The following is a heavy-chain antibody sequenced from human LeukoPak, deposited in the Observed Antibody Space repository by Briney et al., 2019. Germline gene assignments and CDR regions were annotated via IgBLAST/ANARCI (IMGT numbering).Heavy chain of an antibody. CDR1: GFSFSDHH. Sequence: AGGSLRLSCAASGFSFSDHHVDWVRQAPGKGLEWIGRSRNKGNAYSTVYAASVNGRFTISRDEPENSLYLQMNSLRTEDTAVYYCTGLIYYGRSGYYPDHWGRGTLVTVSS. D-gene: IGHD3-22*01. V-gene: IGHV3-72*01. J-gene: IGHJ4*02. CDR3: TGLIYYGRSGYYPDH. CDR2: SRNKGNAYST.